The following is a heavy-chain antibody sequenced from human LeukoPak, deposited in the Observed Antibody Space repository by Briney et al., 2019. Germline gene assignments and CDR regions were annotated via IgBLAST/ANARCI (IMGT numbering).Heavy chain of an antibody. CDR3: ASPRGIAAAGTWFDP. CDR1: GGSISSYY. D-gene: IGHD6-13*01. Sequence: PSETLSLTCTVSGGSISSYYWSWIRQPAGKGLEWIGRIYTSGSTNYNPSLKSRVTMSVDTSKNQFSLKLSSVTAADTAVYYCASPRGIAAAGTWFDPWGQGTLVTVSS. CDR2: IYTSGST. J-gene: IGHJ5*02. V-gene: IGHV4-4*07.